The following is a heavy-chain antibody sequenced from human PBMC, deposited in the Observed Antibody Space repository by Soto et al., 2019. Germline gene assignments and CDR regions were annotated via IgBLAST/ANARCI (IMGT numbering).Heavy chain of an antibody. CDR2: ISYDGSNK. J-gene: IGHJ4*02. CDR1: GFTFSSYG. Sequence: GGSLRLSCAASGFTFSSYGMHWVRQAPGKGLEWVAVISYDGSNKYYADSVKGRFTISRDNSKNTLYLQMNSLRAEDTAVYYCAKDRRVGRNQAMDYWGQGTLVTVSS. D-gene: IGHD1-26*01. CDR3: AKDRRVGRNQAMDY. V-gene: IGHV3-30*18.